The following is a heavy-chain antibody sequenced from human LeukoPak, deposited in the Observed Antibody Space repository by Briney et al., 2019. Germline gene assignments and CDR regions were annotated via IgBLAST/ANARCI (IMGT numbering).Heavy chain of an antibody. CDR2: INPSAGDT. CDR1: GYSFTDYY. Sequence: APVKVSCKASGYSFTDYYIHWVRQAPGQGLEWMGIINPSAGDTTYAQKFQGRVTMTRDTSTSTVYMELSSLRSDDTAVYYCARERIGYDGSALRFDPWGQGTLVTVSS. CDR3: ARERIGYDGSALRFDP. J-gene: IGHJ5*02. D-gene: IGHD3-22*01. V-gene: IGHV1-46*01.